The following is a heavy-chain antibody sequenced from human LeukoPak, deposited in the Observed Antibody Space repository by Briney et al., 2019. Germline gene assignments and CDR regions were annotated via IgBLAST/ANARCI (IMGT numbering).Heavy chain of an antibody. CDR3: ERVSYRVWDRPGWFDP. CDR2: INPNSGGT. CDR1: GYTFTGYY. J-gene: IGHJ5*02. Sequence: ASVKVSCKPSGYTFTGYYMHWVRQAPGQGLEWMGWINPNSGGTNSAQKFQGRVTVTADESTSTAYMALSSVRSEDTAVYYCERVSYRVWDRPGWFDPWGQGTLVTVSA. V-gene: IGHV1-2*02. D-gene: IGHD3-16*01.